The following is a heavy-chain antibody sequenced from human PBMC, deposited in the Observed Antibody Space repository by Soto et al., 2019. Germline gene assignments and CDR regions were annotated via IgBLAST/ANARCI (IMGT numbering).Heavy chain of an antibody. Sequence: SVKVSCKASGGTFSSYAISWVRQAPGQGLELMGGIIPIFGTANYAQKFQGRVTITADESTSTAYMELSSLRSEDTAVYYCARTPSGVLRYFDWLRGTYYFDYWGQGTLVTVYS. J-gene: IGHJ4*02. CDR3: ARTPSGVLRYFDWLRGTYYFDY. V-gene: IGHV1-69*13. CDR2: IIPIFGTA. CDR1: GGTFSSYA. D-gene: IGHD3-9*01.